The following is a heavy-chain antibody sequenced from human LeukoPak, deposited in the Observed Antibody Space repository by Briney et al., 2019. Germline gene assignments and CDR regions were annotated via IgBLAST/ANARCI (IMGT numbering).Heavy chain of an antibody. V-gene: IGHV4-59*12. CDR3: ARARGRSSSLDY. J-gene: IGHJ4*02. CDR1: GGSISSYY. D-gene: IGHD6-13*01. CDR2: IYYSGST. Sequence: PSETLSLTCTVSGGSISSYYWSWIRQPPGKGLEWIGYIYYSGSTNYNPSLKSRVTISVDTSKNQFSLKLSSVTAADTAVYYCARARGRSSSLDYWGQGTLVTVSS.